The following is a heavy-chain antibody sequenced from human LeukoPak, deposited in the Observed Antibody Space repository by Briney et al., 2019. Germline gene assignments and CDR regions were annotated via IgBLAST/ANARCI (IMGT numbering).Heavy chain of an antibody. J-gene: IGHJ2*01. Sequence: ASVKVSCKASGGTFSSYAISWVRQAPGQGLEWMGGIIPIFGTANYAQKFQGRVTITADESTSTAYMELSSLRSEDTAVYYCARGCIYRWYFDLWGRGTLVTVSS. D-gene: IGHD1-14*01. V-gene: IGHV1-69*13. CDR1: GGTFSSYA. CDR3: ARGCIYRWYFDL. CDR2: IIPIFGTA.